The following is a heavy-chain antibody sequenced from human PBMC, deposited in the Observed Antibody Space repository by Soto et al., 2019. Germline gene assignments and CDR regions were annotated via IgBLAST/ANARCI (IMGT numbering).Heavy chain of an antibody. CDR1: GFTFSLYG. J-gene: IGHJ4*02. V-gene: IGHV3-30*18. CDR3: AKGRDSTLLRWQYFDN. Sequence: VGSLRLSGAVSGFTFSLYGMHWVRQAPGKGLEWVAFISYEGGNKYYADSVKGRFTLSRDNSKNTLSLQMESLRPEDTAVYYCAKGRDSTLLRWQYFDNWGQGTQVTVSS. D-gene: IGHD4-17*01. CDR2: ISYEGGNK.